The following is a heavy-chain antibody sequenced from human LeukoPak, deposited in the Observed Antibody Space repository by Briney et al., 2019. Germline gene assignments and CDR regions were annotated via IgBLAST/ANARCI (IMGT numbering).Heavy chain of an antibody. CDR3: ARWGYYYGSGSPIAFDI. V-gene: IGHV1-18*01. CDR2: ISAYNGNT. CDR1: GYTFTSYG. J-gene: IGHJ3*02. D-gene: IGHD3-10*01. Sequence: ASVKVSFTASGYTFTSYGISWVRQAPGQGLEWMGWISAYNGNTNYAQKLQGRVTMTTDTSTSTAYMELRSLRSDDTTVYYCARWGYYYGSGSPIAFDIWGQGTMVTVSS.